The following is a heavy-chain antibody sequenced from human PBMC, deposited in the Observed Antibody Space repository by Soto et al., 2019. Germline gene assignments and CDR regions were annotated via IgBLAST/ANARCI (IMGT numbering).Heavy chain of an antibody. CDR1: GFTFSSYS. D-gene: IGHD2-8*01. Sequence: PGGSLRLSCAASGFTFSSYSMNWVRQAPGKGLEWVSSISSSSSYIYYADSVKGRFTISRDNAKNSLYLQMNSLRAEDTAVYYCARVVGYCTNGVCYSLGYYYYGMDVWGQGTTVTVSS. CDR2: ISSSSSYI. V-gene: IGHV3-21*01. J-gene: IGHJ6*02. CDR3: ARVVGYCTNGVCYSLGYYYYGMDV.